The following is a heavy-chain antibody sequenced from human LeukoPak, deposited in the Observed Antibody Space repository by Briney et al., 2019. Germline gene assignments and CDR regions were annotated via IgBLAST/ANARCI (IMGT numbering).Heavy chain of an antibody. Sequence: GGSLRLSCAASGFTFSSYWMHWVRQAPGKGLVWVSRVNPQGSGTSYTDSVKGRFTISRDNAKDALHLQMDNLRAEDTAVYYCARARWSSTGWFLGYWGQGTLVTVSS. V-gene: IGHV3-74*01. CDR3: ARARWSSTGWFLGY. J-gene: IGHJ4*02. D-gene: IGHD6-19*01. CDR2: VNPQGSGT. CDR1: GFTFSSYW.